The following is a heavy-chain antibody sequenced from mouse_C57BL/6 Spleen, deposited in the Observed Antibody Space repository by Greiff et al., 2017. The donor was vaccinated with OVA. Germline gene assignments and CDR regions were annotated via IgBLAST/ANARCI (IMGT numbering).Heavy chain of an antibody. V-gene: IGHV5-6*01. CDR3: ARGYFDV. Sequence: EVKLMESGGDLVKPGGSLKLSCAASGFTFSSYGMSWVRQTPDKRLEWVATISSGGSDTYYTDSVKGRFTISRDNAKNTLSLQMSSLNSADTAMYYCARGYFDVWGTGTTVTVSS. J-gene: IGHJ1*03. CDR1: GFTFSSYG. CDR2: ISSGGSDT.